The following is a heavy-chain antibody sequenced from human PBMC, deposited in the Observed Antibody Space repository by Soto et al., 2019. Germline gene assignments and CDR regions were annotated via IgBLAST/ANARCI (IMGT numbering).Heavy chain of an antibody. D-gene: IGHD6-13*01. CDR3: AKDIGAAGTGWFDP. CDR1: GFTFDDYA. CDR2: ISWNSGSI. V-gene: IGHV3-9*01. Sequence: GGSLRLSCAASGFTFDDYAMHWVRQAPGKGLEWVSGISWNSGSIGYADSVKGRFTISRDNAKNSLYLQMNSLRAEDTALYYCAKDIGAAGTGWFDPWGQGTLVTVSS. J-gene: IGHJ5*02.